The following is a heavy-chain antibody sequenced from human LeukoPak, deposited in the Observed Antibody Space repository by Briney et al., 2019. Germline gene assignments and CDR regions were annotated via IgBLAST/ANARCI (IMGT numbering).Heavy chain of an antibody. CDR1: GGSISSGGYY. CDR2: IYYSGST. CDR3: ARGILERRDYYEGHFDY. Sequence: SETLSLTCTVSGGSISSGGYYWSWIRQHPGKGLEWIGYIYYSGSTYYNPSLKSRVTISVDTSKNQFSLELSSVTAADTAVYYCARGILERRDYYEGHFDYWGQGTLVTVSS. D-gene: IGHD3-22*01. V-gene: IGHV4-31*03. J-gene: IGHJ4*02.